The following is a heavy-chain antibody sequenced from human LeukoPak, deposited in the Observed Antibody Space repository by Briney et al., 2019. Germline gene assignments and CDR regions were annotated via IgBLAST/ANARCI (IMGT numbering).Heavy chain of an antibody. D-gene: IGHD3-22*01. J-gene: IGHJ3*02. Sequence: ASVKVSCKASGYTFTGYYMHWVRQAPGQGLEWLGWINPNSGGANYAQKFQGRVTMTRDTSISTAYMEQSRLRSDDTAVYYCARPASYYYDSSGYYYNAFDIWGQGTMVTVSS. CDR1: GYTFTGYY. V-gene: IGHV1-2*02. CDR3: ARPASYYYDSSGYYYNAFDI. CDR2: INPNSGGA.